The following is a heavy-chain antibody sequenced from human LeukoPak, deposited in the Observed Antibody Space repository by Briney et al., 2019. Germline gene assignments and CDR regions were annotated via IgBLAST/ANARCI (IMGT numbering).Heavy chain of an antibody. J-gene: IGHJ6*02. CDR2: ISYDGSNK. Sequence: GGSLRLSCAASGFTFSSYAMHWVRQAPGKGLEWVAVISYDGSNKYYADSVKGRFTISRDNSKNTLYLQMNSLRAEDTAVYYCAKDFAYYDFWSGYYPDYYYYGMDVWGQGTTVTVSS. D-gene: IGHD3-3*01. V-gene: IGHV3-30*18. CDR3: AKDFAYYDFWSGYYPDYYYYGMDV. CDR1: GFTFSSYA.